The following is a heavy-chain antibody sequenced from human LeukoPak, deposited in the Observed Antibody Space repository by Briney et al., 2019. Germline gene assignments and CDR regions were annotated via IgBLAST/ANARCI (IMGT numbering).Heavy chain of an antibody. V-gene: IGHV4-34*01. CDR2: INHSGST. CDR1: GGSFSGYY. J-gene: IGHJ4*02. D-gene: IGHD3-22*01. Sequence: SETLSLTCAVYGGSFSGYYWSWIRQPPGKGLEWIGEINHSGSTNYNPSLKSRVTISVDTSKNQFSLKLSSVTAADTAVYYCARDLYYDSSGYWVDYWGQGTLVTVSS. CDR3: ARDLYYDSSGYWVDY.